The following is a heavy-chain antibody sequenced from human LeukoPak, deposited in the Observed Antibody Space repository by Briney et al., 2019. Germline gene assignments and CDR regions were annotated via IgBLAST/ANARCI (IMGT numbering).Heavy chain of an antibody. CDR3: ARDVWSGYYGAFDI. Sequence: ASVKVSCKASGYTFTGYYMHWVRQAPGQGLEWMGWINPNSGGTNYAQKFQGRGTMTSDTSISTAYMELSRLRSDDTAVYYCARDVWSGYYGAFDIWGQGTMVTVSS. CDR1: GYTFTGYY. V-gene: IGHV1-2*02. J-gene: IGHJ3*02. CDR2: INPNSGGT. D-gene: IGHD3-3*01.